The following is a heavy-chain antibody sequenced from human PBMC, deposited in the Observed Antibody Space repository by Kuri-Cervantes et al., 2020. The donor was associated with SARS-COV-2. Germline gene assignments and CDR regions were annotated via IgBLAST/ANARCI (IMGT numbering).Heavy chain of an antibody. CDR2: IYHSGST. CDR3: ARGGTFYYDRSGFDWFDP. D-gene: IGHD3-22*01. Sequence: SETPSLSCTVSDGSISNYYWSWIRQPPGKGLEWIGYIYHSGSTNYNPSLNSRVTISIDTSKNQFALRLSAVTAADTAVYYCARGGTFYYDRSGFDWFDPWGQGTLVTVSS. CDR1: DGSISNYY. J-gene: IGHJ5*02. V-gene: IGHV4-59*01.